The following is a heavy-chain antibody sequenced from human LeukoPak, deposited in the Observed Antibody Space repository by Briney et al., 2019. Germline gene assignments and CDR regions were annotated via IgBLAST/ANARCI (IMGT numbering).Heavy chain of an antibody. Sequence: GGSLRLSCAASGFTFSSYAMHWVRQAPGKGLEWVAVISYDGSNKYYADSVKGRFTISRDNSKNTLYLQMNSLRAEDTAVYYCARDTYPWFGERSSYYYGMDVWGQGTTVTVSS. D-gene: IGHD3-10*01. V-gene: IGHV3-30*04. J-gene: IGHJ6*02. CDR3: ARDTYPWFGERSSYYYGMDV. CDR2: ISYDGSNK. CDR1: GFTFSSYA.